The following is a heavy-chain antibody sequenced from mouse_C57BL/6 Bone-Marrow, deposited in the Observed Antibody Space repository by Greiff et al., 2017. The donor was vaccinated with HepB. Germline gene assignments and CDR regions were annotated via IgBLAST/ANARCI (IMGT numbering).Heavy chain of an antibody. CDR3: AREGGNYPDYYAMDY. D-gene: IGHD2-1*01. CDR1: GYTFSTYW. CDR2: IYPGDGDT. Sequence: VQLVESGAELVKPGASVKISCKTSGYTFSTYWMNWVKQRPGKGLEWIGQIYPGDGDTNYNGKFKGKATLTADKSSSTAYMQLSSLTSEDSAVYYCAREGGNYPDYYAMDYWGQGTSVTVSS. J-gene: IGHJ4*01. V-gene: IGHV1-80*01.